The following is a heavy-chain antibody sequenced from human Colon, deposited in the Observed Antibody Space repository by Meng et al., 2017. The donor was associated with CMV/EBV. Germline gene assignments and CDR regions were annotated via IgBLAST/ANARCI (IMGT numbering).Heavy chain of an antibody. J-gene: IGHJ5*02. D-gene: IGHD2-2*01. CDR3: ATSAASPGNS. CDR1: GGSITTYY. CDR2: INEDGGAK. Sequence: ETLSLTCTVSGGSITTYYWTWIRQSPGKGLEWVANINEDGGAKYYVDSVKGRFTISRDNAKNSLYLQMNSLRVEDTAVYYCATSAASPGNSWGQGTLVTVSS. V-gene: IGHV3-7*01.